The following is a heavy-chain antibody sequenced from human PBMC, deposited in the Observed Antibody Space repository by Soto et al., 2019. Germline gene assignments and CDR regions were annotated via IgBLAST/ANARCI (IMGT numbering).Heavy chain of an antibody. V-gene: IGHV1-69*13. D-gene: IGHD2-21*02. CDR2: IIPTLGTT. CDR1: GGSFSKFA. J-gene: IGHJ6*02. CDR3: ARDDATHCGDDCYRYFYYGMDV. Sequence: SVKVSCKASGGSFSKFAINWVRQAPGQGLEWMGGIIPTLGTTDYAHKFQGRVTITADEATRTAYMEPSGLRSEDTAVYYCARDDATHCGDDCYRYFYYGMDVWGQGTTVTVSS.